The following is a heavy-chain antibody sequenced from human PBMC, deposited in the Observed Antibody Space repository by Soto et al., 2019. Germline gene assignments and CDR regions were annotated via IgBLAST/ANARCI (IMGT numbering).Heavy chain of an antibody. Sequence: SETLSLTCTVSCGSISSGGYYWSWIRQHPGKGLEWIGYIYYSGSTYYNPSLKSRVTISVDTSKNQFSLKLSSVTAADTAVYYCARNKAWDYYYGMDVWGQGTTVTV. J-gene: IGHJ6*02. V-gene: IGHV4-31*03. D-gene: IGHD1-26*01. CDR1: CGSISSGGYY. CDR2: IYYSGST. CDR3: ARNKAWDYYYGMDV.